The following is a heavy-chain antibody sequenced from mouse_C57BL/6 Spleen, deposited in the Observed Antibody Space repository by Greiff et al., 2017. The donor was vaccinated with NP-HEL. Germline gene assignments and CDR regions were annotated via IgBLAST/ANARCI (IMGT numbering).Heavy chain of an antibody. Sequence: QVQLQQPGAELVRPGSSVKLSCKASGYTFTSYWMHWVKQRPIQGLEWIGNIDPSDSETHYNQKFQDKATLTVDKSSSTAYMQLSSLTSEDSAVYYCARRRDYYGSYWYFDVWGTGTTVTVSS. CDR1: GYTFTSYW. D-gene: IGHD1-1*01. J-gene: IGHJ1*03. V-gene: IGHV1-52*01. CDR3: ARRRDYYGSYWYFDV. CDR2: IDPSDSET.